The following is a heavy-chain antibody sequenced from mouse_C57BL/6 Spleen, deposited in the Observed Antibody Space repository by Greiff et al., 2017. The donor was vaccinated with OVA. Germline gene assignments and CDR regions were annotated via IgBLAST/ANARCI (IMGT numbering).Heavy chain of an antibody. CDR1: GYAFSSSW. CDR3: AKADAMDY. V-gene: IGHV1-82*01. CDR2: IYPGGGDT. Sequence: QVQLQQSGPELVKPGASVKISCKASGYAFSSSWVNWVKQRPGKGLEWIGRIYPGGGDTNYNGKFKGKATLTADKSSSTAYMQLSSLTAEDSAVYFCAKADAMDYWGQGTSVTVAS. J-gene: IGHJ4*01.